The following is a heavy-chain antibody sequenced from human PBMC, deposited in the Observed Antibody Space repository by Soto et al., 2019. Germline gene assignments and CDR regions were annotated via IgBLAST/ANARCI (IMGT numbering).Heavy chain of an antibody. J-gene: IGHJ4*02. V-gene: IGHV1-69*18. Sequence: QVQLVQSGAEVKKPGSSVKVSCKASAGTFVNYAITWVRQAPGQGLELMGTITPMFGTTDNAQKCNGRVTFTADDSTSTAFMELSGLRSQDTAVYYCAGVALRGILLGGVDSWGQGTLVTVSS. D-gene: IGHD1-26*01. CDR3: AGVALRGILLGGVDS. CDR2: ITPMFGTT. CDR1: AGTFVNYA.